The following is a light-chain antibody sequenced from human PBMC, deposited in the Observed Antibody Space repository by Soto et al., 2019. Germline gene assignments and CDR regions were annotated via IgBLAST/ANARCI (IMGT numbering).Light chain of an antibody. Sequence: DIQITQSPSTLSAYMGYKVNITFRSSQSFSKWLAWYRQKPEKAPKLLIFNASSLHSGVPSRFSGGGSGGEFTLTISSLQTDDSATYYCQQYCSYLPTFGQGTKVDIK. CDR2: NAS. J-gene: IGKJ1*01. V-gene: IGKV1-5*01. CDR3: QQYCSYLPT. CDR1: QSFSKW.